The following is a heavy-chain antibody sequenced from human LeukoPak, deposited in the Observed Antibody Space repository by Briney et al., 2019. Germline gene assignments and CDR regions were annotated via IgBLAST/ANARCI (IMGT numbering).Heavy chain of an antibody. CDR3: ARDGGYGEHDY. Sequence: GGSLRLSCAASGSTFSSYWMHWVRQAPGKGLVWVSRINSDGSSTSYADSVKGRFTISRDNAKNTLYLQMNSLRAEDTAVYYCARDGGYGEHDYWGQGTLVTVSS. CDR1: GSTFSSYW. J-gene: IGHJ4*02. V-gene: IGHV3-74*01. CDR2: INSDGSST. D-gene: IGHD4-17*01.